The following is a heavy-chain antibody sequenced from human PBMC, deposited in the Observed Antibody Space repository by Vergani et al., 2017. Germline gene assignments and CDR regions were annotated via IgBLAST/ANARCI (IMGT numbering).Heavy chain of an antibody. CDR3: ARGSQAARTMFGYYYYYYMDV. CDR1: GGSISSYY. CDR2: IYYSGST. Sequence: QVQLQESGPGLVKPSETLSLTCTVSGGSISSYYWSWIRQPPGKGLEWIGYIYYSGSTNYNPSLKSRVTISVDTSKNQFSLKLSSVTAADTAVYYCARGSQAARTMFGYYYYYYMDVWGKGTTVTVT. V-gene: IGHV4-59*01. J-gene: IGHJ6*03. D-gene: IGHD6-6*01.